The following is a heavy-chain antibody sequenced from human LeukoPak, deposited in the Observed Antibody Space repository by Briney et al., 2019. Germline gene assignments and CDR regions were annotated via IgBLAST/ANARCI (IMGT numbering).Heavy chain of an antibody. CDR1: GFTFSNAW. V-gene: IGHV3-15*01. Sequence: PGGSLRLSCAASGFTFSNAWMSSVRQAPGKGLGWVGRIKSKTDGGTTDYAAPVKGRFTISRDDSKNTLYLQMNSLKTEDTAVYYCTTSYYDFWSGYYKGSAFDIWGQGTMVTVSS. D-gene: IGHD3-3*01. J-gene: IGHJ3*02. CDR2: IKSKTDGGTT. CDR3: TTSYYDFWSGYYKGSAFDI.